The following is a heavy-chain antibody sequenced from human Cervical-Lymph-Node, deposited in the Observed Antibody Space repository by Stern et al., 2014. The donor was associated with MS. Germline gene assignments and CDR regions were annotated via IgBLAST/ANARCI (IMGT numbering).Heavy chain of an antibody. CDR1: GGSISGAGYY. J-gene: IGHJ4*02. CDR2: LHYSGST. V-gene: IGHV4-31*03. CDR3: ARSDRLWGSFDY. Sequence: QLQLQESGPGLVKPSQTLSLTCTVSGGSISGAGYYWSWIRQHPGKGLEWIGYLHYSGSTYYNPSLRSRVTISVDTSKTQFSLRLNSVTAADTALYYCARSDRLWGSFDYWGQGTLVTVSS. D-gene: IGHD3-16*01.